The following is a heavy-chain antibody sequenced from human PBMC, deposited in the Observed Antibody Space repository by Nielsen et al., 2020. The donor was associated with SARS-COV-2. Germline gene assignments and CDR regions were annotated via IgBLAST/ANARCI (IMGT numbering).Heavy chain of an antibody. V-gene: IGHV2-70*04. CDR2: IDWDDDK. Sequence: SGPTLVQPPQTLTLTCTFSGFSLTTTGMRVSWIRPPPGKALEWLARIDWDDDKFYNRSLRTRLTISKDTSKNQVALTMTNMDPVDTATYYCARTSGGFYIDSWGQGTLVTVSS. CDR1: GFSLTTTGMR. D-gene: IGHD2-15*01. CDR3: ARTSGGFYIDS. J-gene: IGHJ5*01.